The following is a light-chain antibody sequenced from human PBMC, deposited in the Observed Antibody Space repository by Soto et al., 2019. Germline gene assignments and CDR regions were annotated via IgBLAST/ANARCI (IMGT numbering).Light chain of an antibody. CDR1: QDIRTD. Sequence: AIQMTQSPSSLSAFVGDRVTITCRASQDIRTDLGWYQQKPGKAPKLLIYAASKLQSGVPSRFSGSGSGTDFTLTISSLQPEDFATYYCLQDYIYPWTFGQGTKVEMK. V-gene: IGKV1-6*01. CDR3: LQDYIYPWT. CDR2: AAS. J-gene: IGKJ1*01.